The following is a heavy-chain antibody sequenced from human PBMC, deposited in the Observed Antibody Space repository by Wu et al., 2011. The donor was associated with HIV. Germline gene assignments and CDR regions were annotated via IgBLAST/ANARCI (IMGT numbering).Heavy chain of an antibody. CDR3: ARALNGYNWD. CDR2: MNPSRGNT. CDR1: GYSFFSYD. V-gene: IGHV1-8*02. Sequence: QVQLVQSGTEVEKPGASVKVSCKASGYSFFSYDITCVRQAPGQGLEWMGWMNPSRGNTGYAQKFQGRVSMTRNTATSTAYLELGILTSDDTAIYYCARALNGYNWDWGQGTLVIVSS. D-gene: IGHD5-24*01. J-gene: IGHJ4*02.